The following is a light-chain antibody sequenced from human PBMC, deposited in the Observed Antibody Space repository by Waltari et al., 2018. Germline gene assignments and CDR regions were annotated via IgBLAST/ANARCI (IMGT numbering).Light chain of an antibody. V-gene: IGKV3-15*01. Sequence: VMTQSPATLSLFPGERAVLSCWASQSIDTNLAWFQQKPGQAPRLLISGASTRATNVPTRFSGSGSGTAFTLTISSLQSEDFAVYYCQQYNNWPPWTFGPGTKVEIK. J-gene: IGKJ1*01. CDR3: QQYNNWPPWT. CDR1: QSIDTN. CDR2: GAS.